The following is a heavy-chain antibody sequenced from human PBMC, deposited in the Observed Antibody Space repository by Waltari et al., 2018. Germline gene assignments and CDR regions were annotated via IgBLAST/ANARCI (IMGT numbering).Heavy chain of an antibody. CDR1: GGSISSSSYY. D-gene: IGHD1-1*01. V-gene: IGHV4-39*01. J-gene: IGHJ6*02. CDR2: IYYTGTT. CDR3: AKRIQQNGLDL. Sequence: QLQLQESGPGLVKPSETLSLTCSVSGGSISSSSYYWSWTRQPPGKGLEWIGSIYYTGTTYYNPSLKSRLTISVDTSKNQFSLKLTSVTAADTAVYYCAKRIQQNGLDLWGQGTTVIVS.